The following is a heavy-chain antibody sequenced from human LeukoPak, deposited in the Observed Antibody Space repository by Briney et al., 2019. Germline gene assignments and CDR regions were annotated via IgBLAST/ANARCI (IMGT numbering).Heavy chain of an antibody. CDR3: ARVRHDFWSGYLFDY. CDR1: GGSISSYY. V-gene: IGHV4-59*01. CDR2: IYYSGST. D-gene: IGHD3-3*01. J-gene: IGHJ4*02. Sequence: SETLSLTCTVSGGSISSYYWSWIRQPPGKGLEWIGYIYYSGSTNYNPSLKSRVTISVDMSKNQFSLKLCSVTAADTAVYYCARVRHDFWSGYLFDYWGQGTLVTVSS.